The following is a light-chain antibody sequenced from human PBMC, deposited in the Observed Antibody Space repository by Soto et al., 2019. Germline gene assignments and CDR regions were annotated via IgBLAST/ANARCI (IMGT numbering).Light chain of an antibody. CDR1: QGISTY. CDR3: QQYNDWPLT. CDR2: AAS. Sequence: DIQMTQSPSSLSASVGDRVTITCRASQGISTYLNWYQQKPGKAPKLLIYAASSLQSGVPSRFSGSGSETDFTLTISSLQPEDFATYSCQQYNDWPLTFGQGTKVDIK. V-gene: IGKV1-39*01. J-gene: IGKJ1*01.